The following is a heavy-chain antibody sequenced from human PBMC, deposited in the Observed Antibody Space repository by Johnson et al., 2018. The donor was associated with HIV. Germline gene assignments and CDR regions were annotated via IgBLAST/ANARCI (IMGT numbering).Heavy chain of an antibody. D-gene: IGHD5-12*01. V-gene: IGHV3-13*01. J-gene: IGHJ3*02. CDR2: IGTAGDT. CDR3: ARDLRYSGYEYAFDI. Sequence: VQLVESGGGVVQPGGSLRLSCAASGFTFRDYHMSWIRQAPGKGLEWVSPIGTAGDTYYPGSVKGRFTISRENAKNSLYLQMNSLRAEDTAVYYCARDLRYSGYEYAFDIWGQGTMVTVSS. CDR1: GFTFRDYH.